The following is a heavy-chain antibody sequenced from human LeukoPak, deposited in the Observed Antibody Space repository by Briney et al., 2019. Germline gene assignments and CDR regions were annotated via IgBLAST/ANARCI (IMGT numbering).Heavy chain of an antibody. J-gene: IGHJ1*01. Sequence: SETLSLTCTVSGASTSTHTYYWGWLRQPPGKGLEWIGSIYYNGNTYYNPSLKSRVTISVDTSNNQFSLKLRSVTAADSAVYYCARSYCAGDCYTEYFQHWGQGTLVTVSS. CDR1: GASTSTHTYY. V-gene: IGHV4-39*01. D-gene: IGHD2-21*02. CDR3: ARSYCAGDCYTEYFQH. CDR2: IYYNGNT.